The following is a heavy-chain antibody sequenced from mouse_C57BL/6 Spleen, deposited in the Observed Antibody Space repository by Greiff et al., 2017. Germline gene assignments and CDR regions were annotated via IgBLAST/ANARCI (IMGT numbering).Heavy chain of an antibody. D-gene: IGHD2-2*01. CDR3: TRDGYDGGYAMDY. V-gene: IGHV1-15*01. J-gene: IGHJ4*01. CDR2: IDPETGGT. Sequence: QVQLKESGAELVRPGASVTLSCKASGYTFTDYEMHWVKQTPVHGLEWIGAIDPETGGTAYNQKFKGKAILTADKSSSTAYMELRSLTSEDSAVYYCTRDGYDGGYAMDYWGQGTSVTVSS. CDR1: GYTFTDYE.